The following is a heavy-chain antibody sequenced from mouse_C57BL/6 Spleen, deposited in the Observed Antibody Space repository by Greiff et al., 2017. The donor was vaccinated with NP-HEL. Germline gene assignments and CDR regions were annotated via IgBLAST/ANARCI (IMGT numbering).Heavy chain of an antibody. Sequence: QVQLKESGAELVRPGSSVKLSCKASGYTFTSYWMHWVKQRPIQGLEWIGNIDPSDRETHYNQKFKDKATLTVDKSSSTAYMQLSSLTSEDSAVYYCARWRGDWYFDVWGTGTTVTVSS. CDR1: GYTFTSYW. J-gene: IGHJ1*03. V-gene: IGHV1-52*01. CDR3: ARWRGDWYFDV. CDR2: IDPSDRET.